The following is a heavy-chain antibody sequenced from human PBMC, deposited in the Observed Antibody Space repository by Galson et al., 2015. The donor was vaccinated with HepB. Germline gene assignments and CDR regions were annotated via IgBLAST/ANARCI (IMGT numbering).Heavy chain of an antibody. Sequence: SLRLSCAASGFTFSSYGMHWVRQAPGKGPEWVAVISYDGSNKYYADSVKGRFTISRDNSKNTLYLQMNSLRAEDTAVYYCSARYYFDYWGQGTLVTVSS. CDR2: ISYDGSNK. CDR3: SARYYFDY. J-gene: IGHJ4*02. V-gene: IGHV3-30*03. CDR1: GFTFSSYG.